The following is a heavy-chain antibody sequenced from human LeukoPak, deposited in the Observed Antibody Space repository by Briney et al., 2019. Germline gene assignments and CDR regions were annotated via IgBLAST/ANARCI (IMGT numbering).Heavy chain of an antibody. CDR2: INPNSGGT. Sequence: GASVKVSCKASGYTFTGYYMHWVRQAPGQGLEWMGWINPNSGGTNYAQKFQGRVTMTRDTSISTAYMELSRLRSDDTAVYHCARDLRYYDSSGYYGYWGQGTLVTVSS. V-gene: IGHV1-2*02. CDR3: ARDLRYYDSSGYYGY. J-gene: IGHJ4*02. D-gene: IGHD3-22*01. CDR1: GYTFTGYY.